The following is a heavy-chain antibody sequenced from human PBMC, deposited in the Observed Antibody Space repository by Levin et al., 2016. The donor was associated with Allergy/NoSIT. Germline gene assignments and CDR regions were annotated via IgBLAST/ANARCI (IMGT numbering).Heavy chain of an antibody. V-gene: IGHV1-46*01. CDR3: ARGTTIFGGPNNFYYFAMDV. J-gene: IGHJ6*02. Sequence: WVRQAPGQGLEWMGIINPSGGSTNYAQKFQGRVTMTRDTSTSTVYMELRSLTSEDTAVYYCARGTTIFGGPNNFYYFAMDVWGQGTTVTVSS. D-gene: IGHD3-3*01. CDR2: INPSGGST.